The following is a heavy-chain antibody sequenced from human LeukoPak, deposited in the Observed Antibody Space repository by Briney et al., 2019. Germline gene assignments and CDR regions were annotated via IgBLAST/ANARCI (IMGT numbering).Heavy chain of an antibody. D-gene: IGHD3-16*02. CDR1: GFSVSNNY. Sequence: PGGSLRLSCVVSGFSVSNNYVSWVRQAPGKGLEWVSVIYSGDTIKYADSVKGRFTISRDNSKNTVYLQMSSLRAEDTAVYYCAKGGSYRSQPYFDYWGQGTPVTVSS. CDR2: IYSGDTI. J-gene: IGHJ4*02. CDR3: AKGGSYRSQPYFDY. V-gene: IGHV3-66*01.